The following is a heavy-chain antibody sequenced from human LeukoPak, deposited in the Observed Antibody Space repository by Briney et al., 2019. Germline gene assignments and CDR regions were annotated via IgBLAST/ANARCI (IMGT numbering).Heavy chain of an antibody. Sequence: PSETLSLTCNVSGASVSTRGFCLNWIRQPPGKGLEWLGCIYPSGGAYYNPSLKSRLAISVDTSKNQFSLKLSSVTAADTAVYYCARGSAGDNWFDPWGQGTLVTVSS. J-gene: IGHJ5*02. V-gene: IGHV4-30-2*01. CDR1: GASVSTRGFC. CDR2: IYPSGGA. CDR3: ARGSAGDNWFDP. D-gene: IGHD6-25*01.